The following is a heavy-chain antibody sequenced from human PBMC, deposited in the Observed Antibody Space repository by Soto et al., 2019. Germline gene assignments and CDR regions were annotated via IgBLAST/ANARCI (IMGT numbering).Heavy chain of an antibody. CDR3: AREHSSGWGYNWFDP. D-gene: IGHD6-19*01. CDR2: IGTAGDT. V-gene: IGHV3-13*01. CDR1: GFTFSSYD. Sequence: GRSLRLSCAASGFTFSSYDMHWVRQATGKGLEWVSAIGTAGDTYYPGSVKGRFTISRENAKNSLYLQMNSLRAEDTAVYYCAREHSSGWGYNWFDPWGQGTLVTVSS. J-gene: IGHJ5*02.